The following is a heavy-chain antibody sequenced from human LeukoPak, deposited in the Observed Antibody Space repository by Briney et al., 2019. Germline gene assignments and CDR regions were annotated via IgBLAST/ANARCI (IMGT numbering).Heavy chain of an antibody. J-gene: IGHJ4*02. CDR3: ARDLPHDGGNPS. D-gene: IGHD4-23*01. CDR2: IYYSGST. CDR1: GGSISSSSYY. Sequence: SETLSLTCTVSGGSISSSSYYWGWIRQPPGKGLEWIGSIYYSGSTYYNPSLKSRVTISVDTSKNQFSLKLSSVTAADTAVYYRARDLPHDGGNPSWGQGTLVTVSS. V-gene: IGHV4-39*07.